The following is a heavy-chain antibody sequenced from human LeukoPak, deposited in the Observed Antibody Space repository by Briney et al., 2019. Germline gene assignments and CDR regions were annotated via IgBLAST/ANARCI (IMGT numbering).Heavy chain of an antibody. CDR1: GGSIRSYY. CDR2: IYYSGST. Sequence: SETLSLTCTVSGGSIRSYYWSWIRLPPGKGLEWIGYIYYSGSTNHNPSLRSRVTISVDMSKNQFSLKLSSVTAADTAVYYCAGGWGAGSFDCWGQGILVTVSS. J-gene: IGHJ4*02. V-gene: IGHV4-59*01. D-gene: IGHD3-16*01. CDR3: AGGWGAGSFDC.